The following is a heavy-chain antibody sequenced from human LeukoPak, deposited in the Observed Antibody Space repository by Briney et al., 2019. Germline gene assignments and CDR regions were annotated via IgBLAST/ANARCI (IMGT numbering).Heavy chain of an antibody. V-gene: IGHV3-30*04. Sequence: GGSLRLSCAASGFTFSSYAMHWVRQAPGKGLEWVAVISYDGSNKYYADSVKGRFTISGDNSKNTLYLQMNSLRAEDTAVYYCVRDQGIVPDYFDYWGQGTLVTVSS. J-gene: IGHJ4*02. D-gene: IGHD1-26*01. CDR1: GFTFSSYA. CDR3: VRDQGIVPDYFDY. CDR2: ISYDGSNK.